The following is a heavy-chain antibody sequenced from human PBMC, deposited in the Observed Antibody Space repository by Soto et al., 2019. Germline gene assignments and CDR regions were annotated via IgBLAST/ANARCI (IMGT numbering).Heavy chain of an antibody. CDR1: GFTFSSYA. CDR3: AKDQRALRLGEGYGMDV. J-gene: IGHJ6*02. Sequence: GALRLSCAASGFTFSSYAMSWVRQAPGKGLEWVSAISGSVGSTYYADSVKGRFTISRDNSKNTLYLQMNSLRAEDTAVYYCAKDQRALRLGEGYGMDVWGQGTTVTVSS. CDR2: ISGSVGST. V-gene: IGHV3-23*01. D-gene: IGHD3-16*01.